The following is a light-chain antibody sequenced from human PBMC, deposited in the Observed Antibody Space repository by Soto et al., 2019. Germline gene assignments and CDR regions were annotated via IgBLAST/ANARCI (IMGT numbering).Light chain of an antibody. J-gene: IGKJ2*01. Sequence: EIVVTQSPGTLSLSPGERATLSCRASQSVSSSFLAWYQQKPGQAPRLLIYGASIRATGIPDRFSGSGSGTDFTLTISRLEPEDFAVYHCQHYGTSFYTFGQGTNPEI. CDR1: QSVSSSF. CDR3: QHYGTSFYT. V-gene: IGKV3-20*01. CDR2: GAS.